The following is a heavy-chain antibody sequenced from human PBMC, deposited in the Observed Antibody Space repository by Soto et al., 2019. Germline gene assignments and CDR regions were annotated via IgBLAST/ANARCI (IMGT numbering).Heavy chain of an antibody. V-gene: IGHV1-8*01. CDR2: MNPGSGDT. J-gene: IGHJ5*02. CDR1: GYSFTNND. Sequence: ASVKVSCKASGYSFTNNDVTWVRQATGQGLEWMGWMNPGSGDTGYAQKFQGRVTMTRDISIATAYMELSSLRSDDTAIYYCAGMATFGSLNWFDPWGQGALVTVSS. CDR3: AGMATFGSLNWFDP. D-gene: IGHD3-16*01.